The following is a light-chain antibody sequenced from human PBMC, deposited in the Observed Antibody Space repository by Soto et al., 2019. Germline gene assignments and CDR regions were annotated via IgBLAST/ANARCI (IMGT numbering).Light chain of an antibody. CDR1: QNIYTY. J-gene: IGKJ2*01. CDR3: QQSYSIPYT. V-gene: IGKV1-39*01. Sequence: DIQLTQSPPSLSASVGDRVSITCRASQNIYTYLNWYQQKSGKAPKLLIYGASALQSGVPSRFSGSGSGTYFTLTIRRPQPEYVATYYCQQSYSIPYTCGLGTNREIK. CDR2: GAS.